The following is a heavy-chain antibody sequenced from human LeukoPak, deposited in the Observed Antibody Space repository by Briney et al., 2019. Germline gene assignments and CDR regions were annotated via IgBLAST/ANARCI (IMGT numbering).Heavy chain of an antibody. J-gene: IGHJ5*02. D-gene: IGHD3-22*01. V-gene: IGHV1-8*02. CDR2: MNPNRGNT. Sequence: ASVKVCCTAAGHTFTSYDINWGRQATGHGLEWMGWMNPNRGNTAYAQKFQGGVTMTRNTAITTAYIELSSLRSEDPAVYYCAREDYYDSGSFDPWGQGTLVTVSS. CDR3: AREDYYDSGSFDP. CDR1: GHTFTSYD.